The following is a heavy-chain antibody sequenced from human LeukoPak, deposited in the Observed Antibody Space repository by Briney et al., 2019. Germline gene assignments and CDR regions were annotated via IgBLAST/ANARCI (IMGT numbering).Heavy chain of an antibody. CDR2: IYSSGNT. Sequence: PSETLSLTCSVSGDSISSSSYYWGWIRQPPGKGLEWIGSIYSSGNTYYNPSLKSRVTVYLDMSKNQFSLKLRSVTAADTAVYYCARQRYSFDYWGRGTLVTVSS. V-gene: IGHV4-39*01. CDR1: GDSISSSSYY. D-gene: IGHD1-14*01. CDR3: ARQRYSFDY. J-gene: IGHJ4*02.